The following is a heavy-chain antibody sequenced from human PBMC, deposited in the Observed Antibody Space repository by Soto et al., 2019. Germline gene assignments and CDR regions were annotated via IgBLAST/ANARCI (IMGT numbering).Heavy chain of an antibody. CDR2: INPSGGST. CDR1: GYTFTSYY. J-gene: IGHJ4*02. CDR3: ASETGSSGFDY. D-gene: IGHD3-22*01. Sequence: ASVRVSCKASGYTFTSYYMHWVRQAPGQGLEWMGIINPSGGSTSYAQKFQGRVTMTRDTSTSTVYMELSSLRSEDTAVYYCASETGSSGFDYWGQGTLVTVSS. V-gene: IGHV1-46*01.